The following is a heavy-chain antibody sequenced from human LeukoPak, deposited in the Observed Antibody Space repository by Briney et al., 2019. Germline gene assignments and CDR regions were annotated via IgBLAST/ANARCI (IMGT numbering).Heavy chain of an antibody. CDR2: ISSGNNI. V-gene: IGHV3-53*01. CDR1: GFTVSSNY. CDR3: AGDPTAAGAFGY. J-gene: IGHJ4*02. Sequence: GGSLRLSCAASGFTVSSNYMSWVRQAPGKGLEWVSLISSGNNIYYADSVKGRFTISRDNSKNTLYLQMNSLRAEDTAVYFCAGDPTAAGAFGYWGQGTLVTVSS. D-gene: IGHD6-13*01.